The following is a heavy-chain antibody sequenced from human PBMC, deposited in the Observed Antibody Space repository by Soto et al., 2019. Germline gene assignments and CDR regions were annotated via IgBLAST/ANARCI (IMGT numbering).Heavy chain of an antibody. J-gene: IGHJ4*02. CDR2: ISAYNGNT. Sequence: SVEVYFKASCYTFTSYGISWVRQAPGQGLEWMGWISAYNGNTNYAQKLQGRVTMTTDTSTSTAYMELRSLRSDDTAVYYCASQTTVVTPFDYWGQGTLVTVSS. CDR3: ASQTTVVTPFDY. CDR1: CYTFTSYG. V-gene: IGHV1-18*04. D-gene: IGHD4-17*01.